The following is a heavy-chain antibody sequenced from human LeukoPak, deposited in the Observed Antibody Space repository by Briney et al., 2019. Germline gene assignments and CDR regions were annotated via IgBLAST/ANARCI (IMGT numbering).Heavy chain of an antibody. CDR3: ARDLESYSGPFVY. CDR2: INPNSGGT. D-gene: IGHD5-12*01. Sequence: ASVKVSCKASGYTFTGYYMHWVRQAPGQGLEWMGWINPNSGGTNYAQKFQGRVTMTRDTSISTAYMELSRLRSDDTAVYYCARDLESYSGPFVYWGQGTLVTVSS. J-gene: IGHJ4*02. V-gene: IGHV1-2*02. CDR1: GYTFTGYY.